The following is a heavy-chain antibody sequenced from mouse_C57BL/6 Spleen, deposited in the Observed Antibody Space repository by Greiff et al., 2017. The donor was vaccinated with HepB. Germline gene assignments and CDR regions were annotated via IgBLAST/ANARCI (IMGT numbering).Heavy chain of an antibody. CDR2: IDPSDSYT. Sequence: QVQLQQPGAELVRPGTSVKLSCKASGYTFTSYWMHWVKQRPGQGLEWIGVIDPSDSYTNYNQKFKGKATLTVDTSSSTAYMQLSSLTSEDSAVYYCAKSATVVNLRYAMDYWGQGTSVTVSS. D-gene: IGHD1-1*01. CDR1: GYTFTSYW. V-gene: IGHV1-59*01. J-gene: IGHJ4*01. CDR3: AKSATVVNLRYAMDY.